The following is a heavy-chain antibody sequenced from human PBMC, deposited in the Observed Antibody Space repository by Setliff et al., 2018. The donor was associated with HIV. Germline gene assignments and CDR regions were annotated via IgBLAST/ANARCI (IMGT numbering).Heavy chain of an antibody. V-gene: IGHV4-39*02. CDR2: MYYTGST. Sequence: SETLSLTCTVSGGSTDSGSYYWAWIRQPPGEGLEWIGSMYYTGSTYYNPSLKIRVTISIDTSNNQFSLKLNSVTAADTAMYYCARDGGSSGWYFVLGYSDYWGPGTLVTVSS. CDR3: ARDGGSSGWYFVLGYSDY. D-gene: IGHD6-19*01. CDR1: GGSTDSGSYY. J-gene: IGHJ4*02.